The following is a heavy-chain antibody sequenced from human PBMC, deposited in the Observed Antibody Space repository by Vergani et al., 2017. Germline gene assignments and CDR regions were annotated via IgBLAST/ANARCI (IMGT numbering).Heavy chain of an antibody. CDR1: GFTFDDYT. CDR3: SVGSRTRLGYYYYGMDV. J-gene: IGHJ6*02. CDR2: ISWDGGST. V-gene: IGHV3-43*01. D-gene: IGHD1-1*01. Sequence: EVQLVESGGVVVQPGGSLRLSCAASGFTFDDYTMHWVRQAPGKGLEWVSLISWDGGSTYYADSVKGRFTISRDNSKNSLYLQMNSLRTEDTALYYCSVGSRTRLGYYYYGMDVWGQGTTVTVSS.